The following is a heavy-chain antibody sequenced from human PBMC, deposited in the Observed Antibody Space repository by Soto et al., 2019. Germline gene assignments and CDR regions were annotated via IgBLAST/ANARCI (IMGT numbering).Heavy chain of an antibody. CDR2: ISYDGSNK. CDR3: ARGGGEDGDYYDSSGYYPLDY. Sequence: QVQLVESGGGVVQPGRSLRLSCAASGFTFSSYAMHWVRQAPGKGLEWVAVISYDGSNKYYADSVKGRFTISRDNSKNSLYLQMNRLRAEDTAVYYCARGGGEDGDYYDSSGYYPLDYWGQGTLVTVSS. CDR1: GFTFSSYA. D-gene: IGHD3-22*01. V-gene: IGHV3-30-3*01. J-gene: IGHJ4*02.